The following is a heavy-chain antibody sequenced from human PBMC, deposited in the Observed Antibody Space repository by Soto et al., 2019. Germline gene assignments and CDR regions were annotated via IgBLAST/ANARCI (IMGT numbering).Heavy chain of an antibody. CDR2: IYHSGST. CDR3: SRVCYGDYSYYYGMYL. V-gene: IGHV4-4*02. D-gene: IGHD3-10*01. Sequence: PSETLSLTCAVSGGSISSSNWWSWVRQPPGKGLEWIGEIYHSGSTTYNPSLKSRVTISVDKSKNQFSLKLSSVTAADTAVYYCSRVCYGDYSYYYGMYLRGRGNTVPFSS. J-gene: IGHJ6*02. CDR1: GGSISSSNW.